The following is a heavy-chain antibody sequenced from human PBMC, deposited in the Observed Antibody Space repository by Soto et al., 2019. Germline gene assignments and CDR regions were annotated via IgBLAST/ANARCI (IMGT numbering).Heavy chain of an antibody. V-gene: IGHV4-59*08. CDR2: IYCTGST. CDR1: GGSIGGVD. Sequence: ASEPMSLRNTVFGGSIGGVDWSWIVQATLKGREWLAHIYCTGSTNYNPSLQGRVTMSIDTSENGFSLRLRAGTSADASVYYCARHTFDGSGYYFALGLTVWGQGTTVTVSS. D-gene: IGHD3-22*01. CDR3: ARHTFDGSGYYFALGLTV. J-gene: IGHJ6*02.